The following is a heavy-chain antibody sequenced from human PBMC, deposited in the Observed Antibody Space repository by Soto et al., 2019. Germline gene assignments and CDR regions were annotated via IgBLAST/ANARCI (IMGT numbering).Heavy chain of an antibody. J-gene: IGHJ5*02. D-gene: IGHD2-15*01. CDR3: ARGCSGGDADWFDP. V-gene: IGHV1-3*01. Sequence: QVQLVQSGAEVKKPGASVKVSCKASGYTFTSYAMHWVRQAPGQRLEWMGWINAGNGNTKYSQKFQGRVTITRDTSESTACMRLSSLSSEDTAVYYCARGCSGGDADWFDPWGQGTLVTVSS. CDR1: GYTFTSYA. CDR2: INAGNGNT.